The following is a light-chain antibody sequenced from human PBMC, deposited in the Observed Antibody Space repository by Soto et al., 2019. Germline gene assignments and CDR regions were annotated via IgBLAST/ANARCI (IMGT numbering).Light chain of an antibody. CDR3: QHYNKWPWT. Sequence: EIVMTQSPATLSLSPGERATLSCRASQSFSSNLAWYQQKPGQAPRLLIYDASTRATGIPARFSGSGSGTEFTLTISSLQSEDFAVYYCQHYNKWPWTFGQGTKVEIK. CDR1: QSFSSN. V-gene: IGKV3-15*01. J-gene: IGKJ1*01. CDR2: DAS.